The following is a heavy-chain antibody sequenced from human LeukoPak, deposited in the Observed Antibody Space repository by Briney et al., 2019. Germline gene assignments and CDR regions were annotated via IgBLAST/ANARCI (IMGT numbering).Heavy chain of an antibody. D-gene: IGHD5-18*01. CDR1: GFTVSSNY. CDR2: IYSGGST. Sequence: GGSLRLSCAASGFTVSSNYMSWVRQAPGKGLEWVSVIYSGGSTYYADSVTGRFTISRDNSKNTLYLQMNSLRAEDTAVYYCARGGYSYVFDPWGQGTLVPVSS. V-gene: IGHV3-53*01. CDR3: ARGGYSYVFDP. J-gene: IGHJ5*02.